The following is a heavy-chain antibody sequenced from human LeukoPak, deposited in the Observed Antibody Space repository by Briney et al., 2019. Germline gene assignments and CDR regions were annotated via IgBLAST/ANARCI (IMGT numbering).Heavy chain of an antibody. CDR2: ISSRSSYI. J-gene: IGHJ6*02. Sequence: GGSLRLSCAASGFTFSSYSTNWVRQAQGKGLEWVSSISSRSSYIYYADSVKGRFTISRDNAKNSLYLQMNSLRAEDTAVYYCARGVGGGMDVWGQGTTVTVSS. D-gene: IGHD1-26*01. CDR3: ARGVGGGMDV. V-gene: IGHV3-21*01. CDR1: GFTFSSYS.